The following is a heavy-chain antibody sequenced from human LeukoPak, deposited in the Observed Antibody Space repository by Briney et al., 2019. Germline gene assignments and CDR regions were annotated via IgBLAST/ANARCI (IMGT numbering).Heavy chain of an antibody. Sequence: PSQTLSLTCTVSGGSISSGGYYWSWIRQHPGKGLEWIGYIYYSGSTYYNPSLKSRVTISVDTSKNQFSLKLSSVTAADTAVYYCARGPTLGATTYFDYWGQGTLVTVSS. V-gene: IGHV4-31*03. CDR1: GGSISSGGYY. D-gene: IGHD1-26*01. J-gene: IGHJ4*02. CDR3: ARGPTLGATTYFDY. CDR2: IYYSGST.